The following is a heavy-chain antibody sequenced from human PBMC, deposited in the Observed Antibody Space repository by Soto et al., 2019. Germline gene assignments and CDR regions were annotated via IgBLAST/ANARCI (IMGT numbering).Heavy chain of an antibody. CDR1: GYTFTNYW. CDR3: VRLQDGGPVLGPY. V-gene: IGHV5-51*01. J-gene: IGHJ1*01. Sequence: AESMKISCKASGYTFTNYWIGWVRQMPGKGLEWMGIIYVGDSDTRYSPSFQGQVTISADKSVTTAYLQWSSLKASDSAMYYCVRLQDGGPVLGPYCGQGALVTVSS. D-gene: IGHD4-17*01. CDR2: IYVGDSDT.